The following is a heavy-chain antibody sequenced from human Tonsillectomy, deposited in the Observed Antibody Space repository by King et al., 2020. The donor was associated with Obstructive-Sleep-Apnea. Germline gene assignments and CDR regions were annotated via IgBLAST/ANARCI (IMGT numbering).Heavy chain of an antibody. D-gene: IGHD6-13*01. V-gene: IGHV4-34*01. CDR2: INHSGST. CDR3: ARGSGAAAVNWFDP. CDR1: GVSFSDYY. Sequence: VQLQQWGAGLLKPWETLSLTCAVYGVSFSDYYWSWIRQPPGKGLEWIGEINHSGSTNYNPSLKSRVTISVDTSNNQFSLKLSTVNAADTAVYYCARGSGAAAVNWFDPWGQGTLVTVSS. J-gene: IGHJ5*02.